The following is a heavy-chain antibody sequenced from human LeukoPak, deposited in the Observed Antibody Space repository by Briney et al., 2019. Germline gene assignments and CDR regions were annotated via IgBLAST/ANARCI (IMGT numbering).Heavy chain of an antibody. CDR1: GFTFSSYG. CDR2: IWYDGSNK. J-gene: IGHJ4*02. Sequence: GGSLRLSCAASGFTFSSYGMHWVRQAPGKGLEWVAIIWYDGSNKDYADSVKGRFTISRDNSKNTVFLQMNSLRAEDTAVYYCAKDPPAGRDYFDYWGQGTLVTVSS. CDR3: AKDPPAGRDYFDY. V-gene: IGHV3-33*06.